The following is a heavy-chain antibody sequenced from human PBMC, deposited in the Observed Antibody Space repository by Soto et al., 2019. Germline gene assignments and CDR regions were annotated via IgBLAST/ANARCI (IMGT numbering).Heavy chain of an antibody. V-gene: IGHV5-10-1*01. CDR3: ARRNTAMVKDYYYGMDV. Sequence: PGESLKISYKGSGYSFTSYWIIWVRQMPGKGLEWMGIIDPSDSYTNYNPSFQGHVTISADKPISTAYLQWSSLKASDTAIYYCARRNTAMVKDYYYGMDVWGQGTTVTVSS. D-gene: IGHD5-18*01. CDR1: GYSFTSYW. J-gene: IGHJ6*02. CDR2: IDPSDSYT.